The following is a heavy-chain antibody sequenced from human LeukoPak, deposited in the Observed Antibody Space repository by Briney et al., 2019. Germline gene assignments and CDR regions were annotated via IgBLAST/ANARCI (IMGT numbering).Heavy chain of an antibody. CDR1: GYIFTDYY. V-gene: IGHV1-2*02. Sequence: ASVKVSCKASGYIFTDYYIRWVRQARGQGLEWMGWINPNSGGTYFAQRFEARVTLTRDTSINTAYMEMRGLTSDDTATYYCAKSQYSFGSGSTRPLFDYWGQGTLVTVSS. D-gene: IGHD3-10*01. J-gene: IGHJ4*02. CDR3: AKSQYSFGSGSTRPLFDY. CDR2: INPNSGGT.